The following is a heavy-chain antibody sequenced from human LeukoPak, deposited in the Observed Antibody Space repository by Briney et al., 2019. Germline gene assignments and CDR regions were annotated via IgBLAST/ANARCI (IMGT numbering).Heavy chain of an antibody. Sequence: RPSQTLSLTCTVSGGSISSGGYYWSWIRQHPGKGLEWIGYIYYSGSTYYNPSLKSRVTISVDTSKNQFSLKLSSVTAADTAVYYCVRGTYYYGSGSYFVWGQGTLVTVSS. CDR1: GGSISSGGYY. D-gene: IGHD3-10*01. V-gene: IGHV4-31*03. J-gene: IGHJ4*02. CDR3: VRGTYYYGSGSYFV. CDR2: IYYSGST.